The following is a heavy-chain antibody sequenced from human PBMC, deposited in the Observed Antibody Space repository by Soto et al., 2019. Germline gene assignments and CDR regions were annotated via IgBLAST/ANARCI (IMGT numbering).Heavy chain of an antibody. CDR2: IIPILGIA. J-gene: IGHJ4*02. CDR1: GGTFSSYT. Sequence: QVQLVQSGAEVKKPGSSVKVSCKASGGTFSSYTISWVRQAPGQGLEWMGRIIPILGIANYAQKFQGRVTITADKSTSTAYMELSSLRSEDTAVYYCAREGFDILTGYSDYFDYWGQGTLVTVSS. V-gene: IGHV1-69*08. D-gene: IGHD3-9*01. CDR3: AREGFDILTGYSDYFDY.